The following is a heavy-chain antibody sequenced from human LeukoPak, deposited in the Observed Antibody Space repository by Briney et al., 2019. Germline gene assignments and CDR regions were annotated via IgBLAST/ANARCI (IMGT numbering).Heavy chain of an antibody. Sequence: GGSLRLSCAASGFTVSSNYMSWARQAPGKGLEWVSVIYSGGSTYYADSVKGRFTISRHNSKNTLYLQMNSLRAEDTAVYYCARGFRDTAPDYWGQGTLVTVSS. J-gene: IGHJ4*02. D-gene: IGHD5-18*01. CDR1: GFTVSSNY. CDR2: IYSGGST. V-gene: IGHV3-53*04. CDR3: ARGFRDTAPDY.